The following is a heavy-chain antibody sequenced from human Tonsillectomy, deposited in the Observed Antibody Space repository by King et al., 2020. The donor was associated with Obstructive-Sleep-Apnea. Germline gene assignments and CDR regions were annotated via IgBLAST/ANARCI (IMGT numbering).Heavy chain of an antibody. D-gene: IGHD3-10*01. J-gene: IGHJ4*02. Sequence: VQLQQWGAGLLKPSETLSLTCAVYGGSFSGYYWSWIRQPPGKGLEWIGEINHSGSTNYNPSLKSRVTISVDTSKNQFSLKLSSVTASDTAVYYCARAHFLPSITPVRGVIITPPDEWGQGTLVTVSS. CDR2: INHSGST. CDR3: ARAHFLPSITPVRGVIITPPDE. CDR1: GGSFSGYY. V-gene: IGHV4-34*01.